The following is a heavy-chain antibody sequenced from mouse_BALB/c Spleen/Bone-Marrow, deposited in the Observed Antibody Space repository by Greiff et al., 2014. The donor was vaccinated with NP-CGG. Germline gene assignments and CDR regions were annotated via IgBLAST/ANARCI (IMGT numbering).Heavy chain of an antibody. V-gene: IGHV5-4*02. D-gene: IGHD1-1*02. CDR1: GFTFSDYY. CDR2: ISDGGIYT. J-gene: IGHJ4*01. CDR3: ARSGEKYGALDY. Sequence: EVKLQESGGGLVKPGGSLKLSCTASGFTFSDYYMYWVRQTPEKRLEWVATISDGGIYTYYPDSVKGRFTISRDNAKNNLYLQMSNLKSEDTAMYYCARSGEKYGALDYSGQGTSVTVSS.